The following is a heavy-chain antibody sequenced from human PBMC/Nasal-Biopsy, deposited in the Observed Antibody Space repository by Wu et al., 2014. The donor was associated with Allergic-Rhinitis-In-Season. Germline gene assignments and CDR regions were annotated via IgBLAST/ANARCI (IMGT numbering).Heavy chain of an antibody. J-gene: IGHJ4*02. CDR3: ATIVRHCSDTACTGDYFDH. D-gene: IGHD2-8*02. CDR1: GGPFSNLA. CDR2: IIPSLVWQ. V-gene: IGHV1-69*10. Sequence: VKVSCKASGGPFSNLAITWVRQAPGQGLEWMGGIIPSLVWQNSAQKFEGRVTITADESTNTVYMELSSLRSEDTAIFYCATIVRHCSDTACTGDYFDHWGQGTLVTVSS.